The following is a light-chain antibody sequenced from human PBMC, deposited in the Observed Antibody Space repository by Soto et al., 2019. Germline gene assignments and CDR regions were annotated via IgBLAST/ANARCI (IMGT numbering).Light chain of an antibody. Sequence: ALTQPASVSGSPGQSITISCTGTSSDVGSYNLVSWYQQHPGKAPKLMIYEVSKRPSGVSNRFSGSKSGNTASLTISGLQAEDEADYYCCSYAGSSTYYVFGTGTKLTVL. J-gene: IGLJ1*01. V-gene: IGLV2-23*02. CDR1: SSDVGSYNL. CDR2: EVS. CDR3: CSYAGSSTYYV.